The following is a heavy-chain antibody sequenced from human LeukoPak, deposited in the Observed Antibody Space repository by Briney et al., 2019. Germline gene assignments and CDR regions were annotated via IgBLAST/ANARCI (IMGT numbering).Heavy chain of an antibody. D-gene: IGHD3-22*01. CDR3: AKSQYYYDSSGYYGY. CDR1: GFTFSSYA. Sequence: PGGSLRLSCAASGFTFSSYAMSWVRQAPGKGLEWVSAISGSGGSTYYADSVKGRFTISRDSSKNTLYLQMNSLRAEDTAVYYCAKSQYYYDSSGYYGYWGQGTLVTVSS. J-gene: IGHJ4*02. CDR2: ISGSGGST. V-gene: IGHV3-23*01.